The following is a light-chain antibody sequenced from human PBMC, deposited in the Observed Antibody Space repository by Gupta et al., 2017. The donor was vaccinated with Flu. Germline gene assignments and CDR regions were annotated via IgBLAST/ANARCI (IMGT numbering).Light chain of an antibody. J-gene: IGLJ2*01. V-gene: IGLV2-14*04. CDR3: SLYTRSSTVV. Sequence: TSWDVGAYNYVSWIQQHPGKAPKLMIYDVTNRPSGASDRFTGPKSGNTASLTISGLQAEDEANYYCSLYTRSSTVVFGGGTKLTVL. CDR2: DVT. CDR1: SWDVGAYNY.